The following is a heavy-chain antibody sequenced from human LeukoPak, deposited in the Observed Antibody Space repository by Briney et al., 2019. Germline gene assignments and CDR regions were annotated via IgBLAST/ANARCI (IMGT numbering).Heavy chain of an antibody. CDR2: IWYDGSNK. CDR1: GFTFSSYW. V-gene: IGHV3-33*06. CDR3: AKDRDSYGYDY. J-gene: IGHJ4*02. D-gene: IGHD5-18*01. Sequence: PGGSLRLSCAASGFTFSSYWMHWVRQAPGKGLEWVAVIWYDGSNKYYADSVKGRFTISRDNSKNTLYLQMNSLRAEDTAVYYCAKDRDSYGYDYWGQGTLVTVSS.